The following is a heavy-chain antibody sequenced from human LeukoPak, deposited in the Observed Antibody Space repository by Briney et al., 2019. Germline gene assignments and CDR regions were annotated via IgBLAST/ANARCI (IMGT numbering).Heavy chain of an antibody. J-gene: IGHJ4*02. CDR1: GFTFSSYA. V-gene: IGHV3-23*01. D-gene: IGHD5-18*01. CDR2: ISGSGGST. Sequence: GGPLRLSCAASGFTFSSYAMSWVRQAPGKGLEWVSAISGSGGSTYYADSVKGRFTISRDNSKSTLYLQMNSLRAEDTAVYYCAKDFGYSYGYDYWGQGTLVTVSS. CDR3: AKDFGYSYGYDY.